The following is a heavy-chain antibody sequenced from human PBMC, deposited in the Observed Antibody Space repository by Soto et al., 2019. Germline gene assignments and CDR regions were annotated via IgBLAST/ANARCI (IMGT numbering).Heavy chain of an antibody. CDR1: GSSLSSSSYY. CDR3: ARRAYSSRCYMGPPCDY. Sequence: AETQSLTWPFAGSSLSSSSYYWGWIRQPPGKGLEWIGSIYYSGSTYYNPSLKSRVTISVDTSKNQFSLKLSSVTAADTAVYYCARRAYSSRCYMGPPCDYRGQGTRVNGSP. J-gene: IGHJ4*02. V-gene: IGHV4-39*01. CDR2: IYYSGST. D-gene: IGHD6-13*01.